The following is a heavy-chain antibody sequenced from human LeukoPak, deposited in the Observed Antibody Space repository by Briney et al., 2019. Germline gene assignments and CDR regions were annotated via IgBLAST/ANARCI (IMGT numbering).Heavy chain of an antibody. CDR1: GYTFTSYG. D-gene: IGHD3-9*01. CDR3: ARGYYDILTGYYDDY. V-gene: IGHV1-18*01. CDR2: ISAYNGNT. Sequence: ASVKVSCKASGYTFTSYGISWVRQAPGQGLEWMGWISAYNGNTNYAQKLQGRVTMTTDTSTSTAYMELRGLRSDDTAVYYCARGYYDILTGYYDDYWGQGTLVTVSS. J-gene: IGHJ4*02.